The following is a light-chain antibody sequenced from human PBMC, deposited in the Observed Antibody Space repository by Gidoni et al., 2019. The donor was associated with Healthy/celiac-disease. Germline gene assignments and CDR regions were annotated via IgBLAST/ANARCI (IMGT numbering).Light chain of an antibody. CDR1: QGISSY. CDR3: QQLNSYPIT. V-gene: IGKV1-9*01. Sequence: DIQFTQSPSFLSASVGDRVTITCRASQGISSYLAWYQQKPGKAPKLLIYAASTLQSGVPSRFSGSGSGTEFTLTISSLKPEDFATYYCQQLNSYPITFXQXTRLEIK. J-gene: IGKJ5*01. CDR2: AAS.